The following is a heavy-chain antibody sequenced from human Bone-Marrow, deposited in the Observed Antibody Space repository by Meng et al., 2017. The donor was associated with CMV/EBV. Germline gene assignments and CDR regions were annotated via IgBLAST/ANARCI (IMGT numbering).Heavy chain of an antibody. Sequence: GGSLRLSCAASGFTFSSYAMSWVRQAPGKGLEWVSAISGSGGSTYYADSVKGRFTISRDNSKKTLYLQMNSLRAEDTAVYYCAKGYTIFGAPFDYWGQGTLVTVSS. CDR1: GFTFSSYA. CDR3: AKGYTIFGAPFDY. J-gene: IGHJ4*02. CDR2: ISGSGGST. V-gene: IGHV3-23*01. D-gene: IGHD3-3*01.